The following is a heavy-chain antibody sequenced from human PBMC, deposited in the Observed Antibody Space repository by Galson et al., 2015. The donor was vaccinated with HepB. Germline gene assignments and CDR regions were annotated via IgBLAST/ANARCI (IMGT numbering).Heavy chain of an antibody. CDR2: MNPNSGNT. Sequence: SVKVSCKASGYTFTSYDINWVRQATGQGLEWMGWMNPNSGNTGYAQKFQGRVTMTRNTSISTAYMELSSLRSEDTAVYYCAREPTGRELLLRAFDIWGQGTMVTVSS. V-gene: IGHV1-8*01. CDR1: GYTFTSYD. D-gene: IGHD1-26*01. CDR3: AREPTGRELLLRAFDI. J-gene: IGHJ3*02.